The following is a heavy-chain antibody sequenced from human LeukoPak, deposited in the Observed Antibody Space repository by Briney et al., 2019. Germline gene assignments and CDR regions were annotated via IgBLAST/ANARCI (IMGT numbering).Heavy chain of an antibody. CDR2: ISGSGGST. CDR3: ARDRGSTEFDY. V-gene: IGHV3-23*01. Sequence: GGSLRLSCAASGFTFSSYGMIWVRQAPGKGLEWVSGISGSGGSTYVADSVKGRFTISRDNAKNTLYLQMDSLRAEDTAVYYCARDRGSTEFDYWGQGTLVTVSS. CDR1: GFTFSSYG. D-gene: IGHD1-26*01. J-gene: IGHJ4*02.